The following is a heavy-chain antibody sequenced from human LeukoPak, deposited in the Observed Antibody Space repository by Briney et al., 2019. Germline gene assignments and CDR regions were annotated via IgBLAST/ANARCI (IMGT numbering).Heavy chain of an antibody. Sequence: GASVKVSCKASGYTFTGYYMHWVRQAPGQGLEWMGWINPNSGGTNYAQKFQGRVTMTRDTSISTAYMELSRLRSDDTAVYYCARGRYLTGYCAVDVWGKGTTVTVSS. J-gene: IGHJ6*04. CDR2: INPNSGGT. CDR3: ARGRYLTGYCAVDV. D-gene: IGHD3-9*01. CDR1: GYTFTGYY. V-gene: IGHV1-2*02.